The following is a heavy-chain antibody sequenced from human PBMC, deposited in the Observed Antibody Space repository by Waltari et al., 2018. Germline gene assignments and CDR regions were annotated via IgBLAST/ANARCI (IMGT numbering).Heavy chain of an antibody. D-gene: IGHD2-8*01. Sequence: HLQLQESGPGLVQPSESLMLPCTVSWCSVPTSGYFWAWIRQAPGKGLEWVGSIYHSEMTYYNKSLKSRAFISVDTSKNLFSLTLTSVTAADASFYYCATLSKQMYFYWGQGTLVTASS. CDR2: IYHSEMT. J-gene: IGHJ4*02. CDR3: ATLSKQMYFY. V-gene: IGHV4-39*02. CDR1: WCSVPTSGYF.